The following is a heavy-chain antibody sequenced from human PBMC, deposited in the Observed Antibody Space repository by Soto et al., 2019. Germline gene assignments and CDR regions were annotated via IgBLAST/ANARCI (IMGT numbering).Heavy chain of an antibody. CDR3: ARGSLSGNIHLYYYDSSGSASFDY. CDR1: GFTFSSYA. V-gene: IGHV3-30-3*01. CDR2: ISYDGSNK. Sequence: PGGSLRLSCAASGFTFSSYAMHWVRQAPGKGLEWVAVISYDGSNKYYADSVKGRFTISRDNSKNTLYLQMNSLRAEDTAVYYCARGSLSGNIHLYYYDSSGSASFDYWGQGTLVTVSS. J-gene: IGHJ4*02. D-gene: IGHD3-22*01.